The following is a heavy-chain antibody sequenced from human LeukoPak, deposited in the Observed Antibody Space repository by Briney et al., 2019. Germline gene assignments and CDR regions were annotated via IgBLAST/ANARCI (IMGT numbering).Heavy chain of an antibody. CDR2: INSDGSTT. Sequence: GGSLRLSCAASGFTFSSYWMYWVRQAPGKGLVWVSRINSDGSTTSYADSVKGRFTISRDNAKNTLYLQMNSLRAEDTAVYYCARDLYCGGDCNPWGQGTLVTVSS. J-gene: IGHJ1*01. D-gene: IGHD2-21*02. CDR3: ARDLYCGGDCNP. CDR1: GFTFSSYW. V-gene: IGHV3-74*01.